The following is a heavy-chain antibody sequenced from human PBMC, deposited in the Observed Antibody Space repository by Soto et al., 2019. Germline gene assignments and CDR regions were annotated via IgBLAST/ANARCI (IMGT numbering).Heavy chain of an antibody. CDR1: GGSVSSGSYY. D-gene: IGHD5-18*01. CDR2: IYYSGST. Sequence: SETLSLTCTVSGGSVSSGSYYWSWIRQPPGKGLEWIGYIYYSGSTNYNPSLRSRVTISVDTSKNQFSLKLSSVTAADTAVYYCARDRFGYSYAGTDYYFDYWGQGTLVTVSS. J-gene: IGHJ4*02. V-gene: IGHV4-61*01. CDR3: ARDRFGYSYAGTDYYFDY.